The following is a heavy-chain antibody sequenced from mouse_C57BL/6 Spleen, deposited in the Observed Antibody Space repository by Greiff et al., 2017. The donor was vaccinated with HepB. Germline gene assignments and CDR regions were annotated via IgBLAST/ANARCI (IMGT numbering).Heavy chain of an antibody. CDR2: IYPGDGDT. V-gene: IGHV1-82*01. Sequence: VQLQQSGPELVKPGASVKISCKASGYAFSSSWMNWVKQRPGKGLEWIGRIYPGDGDTNYNGKFKGKATLTADKSSSTAYMQLSSLTSEDSAVYFCARRDSNYPWFAYWGQGTLVTVSA. CDR1: GYAFSSSW. J-gene: IGHJ3*01. D-gene: IGHD2-5*01. CDR3: ARRDSNYPWFAY.